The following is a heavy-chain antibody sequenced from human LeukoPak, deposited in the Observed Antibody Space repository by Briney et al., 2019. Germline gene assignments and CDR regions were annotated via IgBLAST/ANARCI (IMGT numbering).Heavy chain of an antibody. V-gene: IGHV3-53*01. CDR2: IYSGGST. J-gene: IGHJ4*02. D-gene: IGHD1-26*01. Sequence: GSLRLSRAASGFTVSSNYMSWVRQAPGKGLEWVSVIYSGGSTYYADSVKGRFTISRDNSKNTLYLQMNSLRAEDTAVYYCARDMGARIDYWGQGTLVTVSS. CDR1: GFTVSSNY. CDR3: ARDMGARIDY.